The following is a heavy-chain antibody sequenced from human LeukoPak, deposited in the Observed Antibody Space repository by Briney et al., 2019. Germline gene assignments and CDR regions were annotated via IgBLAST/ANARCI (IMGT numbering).Heavy chain of an antibody. V-gene: IGHV3-23*01. CDR3: ARVGAIHYYMDV. Sequence: GGSLRLSCAASGFTFSNYWMTWVRQAPGKGLEWVSAISGSGGSTYYADSVKGRSTISRDNSKNTLYLQMNSLRAEDTAVYYCARVGAIHYYMDVWGKGTTVTISS. CDR1: GFTFSNYW. CDR2: ISGSGGST. D-gene: IGHD1-26*01. J-gene: IGHJ6*03.